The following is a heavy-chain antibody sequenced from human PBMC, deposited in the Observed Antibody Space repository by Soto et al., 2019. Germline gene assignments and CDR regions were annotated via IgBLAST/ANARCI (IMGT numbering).Heavy chain of an antibody. CDR1: GYTFTDYA. D-gene: IGHD3-16*01. CDR2: INVGNGNT. Sequence: QVQLMQSGAEVKKPGASVKVSCKASGYTFTDYAIHWVRQAPGQGLEGMGWINVGNGNTGYSQKFQARVTNARDMSASTAYMYLSSLISEDTAVYYCAREGAHYAPFDHWGQGTLVTVSS. V-gene: IGHV1-3*01. J-gene: IGHJ4*02. CDR3: AREGAHYAPFDH.